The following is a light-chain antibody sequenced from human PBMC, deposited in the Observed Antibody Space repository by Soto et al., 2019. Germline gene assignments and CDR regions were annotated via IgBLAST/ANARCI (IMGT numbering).Light chain of an antibody. CDR3: QQRGNWPPWT. J-gene: IGKJ1*01. V-gene: IGKV3-11*01. CDR2: DAS. CDR1: QSVSYN. Sequence: EVVLTQSPATLSLSPGERATLSCRASQSVSYNLAWYQQKPGQAPRLLIYDASNRATGIPARFSGSGSGIDFTLTISSLQPEDFAVYYCQQRGNWPPWTFGQGTKVEIK.